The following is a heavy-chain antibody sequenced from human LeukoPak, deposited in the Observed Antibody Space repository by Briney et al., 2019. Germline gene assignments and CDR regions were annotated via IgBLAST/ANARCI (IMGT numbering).Heavy chain of an antibody. V-gene: IGHV5-51*01. CDR1: GYTFANFW. CDR2: IYPGDSDT. Sequence: GESLKISCQGSGYTFANFWIAWVRQMPGKGLEWMGIIYPGDSDTRYSPSFQGQVTISADKSISTAYLQWSSLQASDTATSYYYVDVWGKGTTVTVSS. J-gene: IGHJ6*04. CDR3: YVDV. D-gene: IGHD3-10*01.